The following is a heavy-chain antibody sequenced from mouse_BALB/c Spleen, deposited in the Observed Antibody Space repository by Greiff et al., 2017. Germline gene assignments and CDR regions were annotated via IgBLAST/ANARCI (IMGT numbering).Heavy chain of an antibody. CDR1: GFSLTSYG. D-gene: IGHD1-1*01. V-gene: IGHV2-2*02. CDR2: IWSGGST. J-gene: IGHJ2*01. CDR3: ARGGSSYGHYFDY. Sequence: VQLQESGPGLVQPSQSLSITCTVSGFSLTSYGVHWVRQSPGKGLEWLGVIWSGGSTDYNAAFISRLSISKDNSKSQVFFKMNSLQANDTAIYYCARGGSSYGHYFDYWGQGTTLTVSS.